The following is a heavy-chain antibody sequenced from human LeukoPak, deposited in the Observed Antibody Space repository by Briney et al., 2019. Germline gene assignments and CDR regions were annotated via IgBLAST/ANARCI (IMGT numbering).Heavy chain of an antibody. CDR1: GYSISSGYY. D-gene: IGHD6-19*01. Sequence: SETLSLTCAVSGYSISSGYYWGWIRQPPGKGLEWIGSIYHSGSTNYNPSLKSRVTISVDTSKNQFSLKLSSMTAADTALYYCARESYPGGSGWSSGTYYFDNWGQGTLVTVSS. J-gene: IGHJ4*02. CDR2: IYHSGST. V-gene: IGHV4-38-2*02. CDR3: ARESYPGGSGWSSGTYYFDN.